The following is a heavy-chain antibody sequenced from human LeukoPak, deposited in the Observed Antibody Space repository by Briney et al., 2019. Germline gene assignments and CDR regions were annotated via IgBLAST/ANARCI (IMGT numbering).Heavy chain of an antibody. CDR1: GGTFSSYA. CDR3: ASLAATLCSSPRCSGQ. Sequence: ASVKVSCKASGGTFSSYAISWVRQAPGQGLEWMGRIISILGIANYAQKFQGRATITADKSTSTAYMELSSLTAEDTAVYYCASLAATLCSSPRCSGQWGQGPLVTVSS. D-gene: IGHD2-2*01. V-gene: IGHV1-69*04. CDR2: IISILGIA. J-gene: IGHJ4*02.